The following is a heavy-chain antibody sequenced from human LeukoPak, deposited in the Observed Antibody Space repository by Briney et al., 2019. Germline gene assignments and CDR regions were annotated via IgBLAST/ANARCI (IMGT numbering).Heavy chain of an antibody. D-gene: IGHD6-19*01. CDR3: GKTTTGYSSGRYPGWPVDY. V-gene: IGHV3-23*01. Sequence: GGSLRLSCAASGFTFGSYAMYWIRQAPGKGLEWVSGIFGSGGSPHYADSVKGRFTISRDNSKNTVYLQMNSLRVEDTAVYYCGKTTTGYSSGRYPGWPVDYWGQGTLVTVSS. J-gene: IGHJ4*02. CDR2: IFGSGGSP. CDR1: GFTFGSYA.